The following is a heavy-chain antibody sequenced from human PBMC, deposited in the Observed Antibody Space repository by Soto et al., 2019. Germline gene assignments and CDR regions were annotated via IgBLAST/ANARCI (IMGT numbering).Heavy chain of an antibody. J-gene: IGHJ4*02. Sequence: QVQLQESGPGLVKPSDTLSLTCTVSGASISDYYWSWIRQPAGKGLDCIGRIYASGNTNYNPSLKSRVTMAVDTSKNQFSLTLDSVTAADTAVYYCARESRSALGTVEHWGRGTLVTVSS. CDR1: GASISDYY. CDR3: ARESRSALGTVEH. D-gene: IGHD6-13*01. V-gene: IGHV4-4*07. CDR2: IYASGNT.